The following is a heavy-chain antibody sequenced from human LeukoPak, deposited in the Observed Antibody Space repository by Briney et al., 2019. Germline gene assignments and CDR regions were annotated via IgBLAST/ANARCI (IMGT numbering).Heavy chain of an antibody. D-gene: IGHD2-2*01. CDR1: GYSFTSYW. CDR3: ARLGYCTSISCYAFDY. J-gene: IGHJ4*02. Sequence: GESLKISCKGSGYSFTSYWIAWVRQMPGKGLELMGIIYPSDSDTKYTPSFQGQVTISADKSSSTAYLQWSSLKASDTAMYYCARLGYCTSISCYAFDYWGQGTLVTVSS. V-gene: IGHV5-51*01. CDR2: IYPSDSDT.